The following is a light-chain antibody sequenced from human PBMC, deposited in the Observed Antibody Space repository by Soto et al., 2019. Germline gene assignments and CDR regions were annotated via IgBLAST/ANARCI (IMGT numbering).Light chain of an antibody. CDR1: SSNIGSNT. V-gene: IGLV1-44*01. CDR2: SNN. J-gene: IGLJ7*01. CDR3: AAWDDTLNGPV. Sequence: QSVLTQPPSASATPGQRVTISCSGSSSNIGSNTVNWYQQLPGTAPKLLIYSNNERPSGVPVRFSGSKSGTSASLAIGGLLSEDEADYYCAAWDDTLNGPVFGGGTQLTVL.